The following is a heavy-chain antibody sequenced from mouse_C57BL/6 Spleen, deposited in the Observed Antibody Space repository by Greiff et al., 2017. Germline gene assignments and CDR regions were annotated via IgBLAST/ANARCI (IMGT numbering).Heavy chain of an antibody. CDR3: ARKKEGANWAWFAY. D-gene: IGHD4-1*01. CDR2: IWSGGST. J-gene: IGHJ3*01. CDR1: GFSLTSYG. V-gene: IGHV2-2*01. Sequence: QVQLKESGPGLVQPSQSLSITCTVSGFSLTSYGVHWVRQSPGKGLEWLGVIWSGGSTDYNAAFISRLSISKDNSKSQVFFKMNSLQADDTAIYYCARKKEGANWAWFAYWGQGTLVTVSA.